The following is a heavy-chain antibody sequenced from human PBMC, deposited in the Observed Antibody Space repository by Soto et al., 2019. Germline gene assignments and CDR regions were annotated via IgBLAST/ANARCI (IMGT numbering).Heavy chain of an antibody. CDR2: IYWDDDK. Sequence: QITLKESGPTLVKPTQTLTLTCTFSGFSLSTSGVGVGWIRQPPGKALEWLALIYWDDDKRYSPSLKSRLTTTKDTPKTQVVLTMTNLDPVDTATYYCAHARLSYYSCGMDVWGQGTTVTVSS. CDR1: GFSLSTSGVG. J-gene: IGHJ6*02. CDR3: AHARLSYYSCGMDV. V-gene: IGHV2-5*02.